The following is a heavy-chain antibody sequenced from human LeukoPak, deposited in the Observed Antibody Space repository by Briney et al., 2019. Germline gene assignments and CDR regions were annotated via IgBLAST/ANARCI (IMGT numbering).Heavy chain of an antibody. CDR3: ARDAYSSSWGSAFDI. Sequence: SSQTLSLTCTVSGGSISSGDYYWSWIRQPPGKGLEWIGYIYYSGSTYYNPSLKSRVTISVDTSKNQFSLKLSSVTAADTAVYYCARDAYSSSWGSAFDIWGQGTMVTVSS. J-gene: IGHJ3*02. CDR1: GGSISSGDYY. D-gene: IGHD6-13*01. CDR2: IYYSGST. V-gene: IGHV4-30-4*08.